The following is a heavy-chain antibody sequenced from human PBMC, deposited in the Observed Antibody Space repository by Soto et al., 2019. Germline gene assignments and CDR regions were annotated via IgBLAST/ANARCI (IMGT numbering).Heavy chain of an antibody. V-gene: IGHV3-21*01. J-gene: IGHJ4*02. Sequence: GGSLRLSCAASGFTFSSYSMNWVRQAPGKGLEWVSSISSSSSYIYYADSMKGRFTISRDNAKNSLYLQMNSLRAEDTAVYYCASTVVDIVATEGAPLRWGQGTLVTVSS. CDR2: ISSSSSYI. CDR3: ASTVVDIVATEGAPLR. D-gene: IGHD5-12*01. CDR1: GFTFSSYS.